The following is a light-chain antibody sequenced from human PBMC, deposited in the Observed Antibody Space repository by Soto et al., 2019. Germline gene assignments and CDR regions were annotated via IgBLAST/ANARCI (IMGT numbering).Light chain of an antibody. Sequence: AIRMTQSPSSFSASTGDRVTITCRASQGISSYLAWYQQKPGKAPKLLIYAASTLQSGVPSRFSGRGSGTDFTLTISCLQSEDFATYYCQHYYSYPHTFGQGTKVEIK. CDR2: AAS. V-gene: IGKV1-8*01. CDR3: QHYYSYPHT. J-gene: IGKJ1*01. CDR1: QGISSY.